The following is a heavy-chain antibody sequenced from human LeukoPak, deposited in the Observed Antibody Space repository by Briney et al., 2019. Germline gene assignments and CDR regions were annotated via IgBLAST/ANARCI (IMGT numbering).Heavy chain of an antibody. D-gene: IGHD3-3*01. Sequence: GESLRISCKGSGYTFSSYWIGWVRQMPGKGLEWMGIIYPGDSDTRYSPSLQGQATISVDTSIGTAYLQWSSLKASDTAIYYCARQNDFRLDYWGQGTLVTVSS. CDR2: IYPGDSDT. CDR1: GYTFSSYW. CDR3: ARQNDFRLDY. J-gene: IGHJ4*02. V-gene: IGHV5-51*01.